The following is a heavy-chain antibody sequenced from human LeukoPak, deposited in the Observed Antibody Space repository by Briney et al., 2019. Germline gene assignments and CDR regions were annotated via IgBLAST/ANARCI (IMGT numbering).Heavy chain of an antibody. Sequence: GGSLRLSCEASGFIFSDYAMNWVRQAQGKGLEFVSYISSSGEVTFYADSVMGRFTISRNAAKNSLFLQMTGLRGEDTAVYYCARGYDFSSGSKRGFDNWGQGTLVTVSS. CDR2: ISSSGEVT. J-gene: IGHJ4*02. CDR1: GFIFSDYA. V-gene: IGHV3-48*01. D-gene: IGHD3-3*01. CDR3: ARGYDFSSGSKRGFDN.